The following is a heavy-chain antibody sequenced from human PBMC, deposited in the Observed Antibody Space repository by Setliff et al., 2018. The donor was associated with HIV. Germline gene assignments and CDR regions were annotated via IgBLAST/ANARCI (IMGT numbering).Heavy chain of an antibody. Sequence: GGSLRLSCVASGFTFDNYAMSWVRQAPGKGLEWVSAISGSGVSIYYADSVKGRFTISRDNSKNTLYLQMSTLRAEDTAVYYCAKNLYRSPWSPLDYWGQGTLVTVSS. D-gene: IGHD6-19*01. V-gene: IGHV3-23*01. J-gene: IGHJ4*02. CDR1: GFTFDNYA. CDR3: AKNLYRSPWSPLDY. CDR2: ISGSGVSI.